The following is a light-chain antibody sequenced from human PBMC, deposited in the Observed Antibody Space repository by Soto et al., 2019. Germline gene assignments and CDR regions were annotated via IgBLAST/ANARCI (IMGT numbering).Light chain of an antibody. J-gene: IGLJ2*01. V-gene: IGLV3-21*04. Sequence: SYELTQPPSVSVAPGKTARITCGGTNIGSKSAHWYQQKPSQAPVLVIYYDSDRPSGIPERFSGSNSGNTATRTISSVEAGDEADYYCQVWDSSSDSVVFGGGTKLTVL. CDR3: QVWDSSSDSVV. CDR1: NIGSKS. CDR2: YDS.